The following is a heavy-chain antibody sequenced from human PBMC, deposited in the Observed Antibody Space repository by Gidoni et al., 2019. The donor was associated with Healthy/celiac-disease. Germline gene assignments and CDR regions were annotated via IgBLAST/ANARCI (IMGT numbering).Heavy chain of an antibody. CDR1: GFIFSSYG. CDR3: ARGTYYYDSTFDY. J-gene: IGHJ4*02. V-gene: IGHV3-33*01. D-gene: IGHD3-22*01. Sequence: HVQLLESGGGVVQPGRSLRLSCAASGFIFSSYGMHWVRQAPGKGLEWVAVIWNDGSNKYYADSVKGRFTISRDKSKNTLYLQMNSLRAEDTAVYYCARGTYYYDSTFDYWGQGTLVTVSS. CDR2: IWNDGSNK.